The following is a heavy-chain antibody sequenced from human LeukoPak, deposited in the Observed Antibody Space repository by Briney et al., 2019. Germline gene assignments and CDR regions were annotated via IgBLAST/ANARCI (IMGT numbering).Heavy chain of an antibody. CDR1: GYTFTSYD. D-gene: IGHD3-3*01. J-gene: IGHJ4*02. Sequence: GASVKVSCKASGYTFTSYDINWVRQATGQGLEWMGWMNPNSGNTGYAQKFQGRVTMNRNTSIRTVYMELSSLRSEDTAVYYCARAGDDFWSGYYADYWGQGTLVTVSS. CDR3: ARAGDDFWSGYYADY. CDR2: MNPNSGNT. V-gene: IGHV1-8*01.